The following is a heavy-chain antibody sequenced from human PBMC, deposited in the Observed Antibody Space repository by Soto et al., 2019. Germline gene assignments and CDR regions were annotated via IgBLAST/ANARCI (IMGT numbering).Heavy chain of an antibody. CDR2: ISGSGGST. CDR1: GFTFSSYA. J-gene: IGHJ4*02. D-gene: IGHD4-17*01. CDR3: AKDSSDYGDYVYDY. Sequence: GGSLRLSCAASGFTFSSYAMSWVRQAPGQGLEWVSAISGSGGSTYYADSVKGRFTISRDNSKNTLYLQMNSLRAEDTAVYYCAKDSSDYGDYVYDYWGQGTLVTVSS. V-gene: IGHV3-23*01.